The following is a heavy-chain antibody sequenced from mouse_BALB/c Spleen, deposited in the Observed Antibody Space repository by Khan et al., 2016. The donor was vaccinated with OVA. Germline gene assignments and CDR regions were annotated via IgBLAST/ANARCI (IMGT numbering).Heavy chain of an antibody. J-gene: IGHJ4*01. D-gene: IGHD2-14*01. CDR2: INPRSGYT. Sequence: VKLQQSGAELARPGASVKMSCKASGYTFTSHTMHWVKQRPGQGLEWIGYINPRSGYTNYNQKFNDKATLTADKSSSTAYMQLSSLTSEDSAVYYCARRTTEYAMDDWGQGTSVSVSS. CDR3: ARRTTEYAMDD. CDR1: GYTFTSHT. V-gene: IGHV1-4*01.